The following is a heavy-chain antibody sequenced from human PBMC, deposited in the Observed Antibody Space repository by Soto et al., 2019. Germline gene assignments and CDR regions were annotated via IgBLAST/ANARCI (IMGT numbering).Heavy chain of an antibody. V-gene: IGHV4-61*01. CDR2: IYYTGST. Sequence: SETLSLTCTVSGGSVNTAPYHWRWIRQSPRNGLEWIGNIYYTGSTNYNPSFESRVAISLDTSNNQFSLRLTSLTAADTAVYFCARDHPSYYDTSGYYPYFDFWGQGTLVTVSS. J-gene: IGHJ4*02. CDR1: GGSVNTAPYH. D-gene: IGHD3-22*01. CDR3: ARDHPSYYDTSGYYPYFDF.